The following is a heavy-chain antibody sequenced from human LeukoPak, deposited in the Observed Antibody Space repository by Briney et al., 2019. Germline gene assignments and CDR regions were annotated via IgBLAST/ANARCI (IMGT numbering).Heavy chain of an antibody. CDR1: GGSISSSSYY. CDR2: IYYSGST. V-gene: IGHV4-39*01. Sequence: SETLSLTCTVSGGSISSSSYYWGWIRQPPGKGLEWIGSIYYSGSTYYNPSLKSRVTIPVDTSKNQFSLKLSSVTAADTAVYYCARQITMVRGVTVTDWFDPWGQGTLVTVSS. J-gene: IGHJ5*02. CDR3: ARQITMVRGVTVTDWFDP. D-gene: IGHD3-10*01.